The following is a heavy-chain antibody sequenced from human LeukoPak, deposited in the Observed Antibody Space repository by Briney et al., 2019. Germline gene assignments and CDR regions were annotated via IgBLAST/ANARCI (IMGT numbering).Heavy chain of an antibody. CDR2: IYYSGST. Sequence: SETLSLTCTVSGGSISSSSYYWGWIRQPPGKGLEWIGYIYYSGSTNYNPSLKSRVTISVDTSKNRFSLNLSSVTAADTAVYHCARLWYYGSGSPTLDYWGQGTLVTVSS. D-gene: IGHD3-10*01. J-gene: IGHJ4*02. CDR1: GGSISSSSYY. CDR3: ARLWYYGSGSPTLDY. V-gene: IGHV4-61*05.